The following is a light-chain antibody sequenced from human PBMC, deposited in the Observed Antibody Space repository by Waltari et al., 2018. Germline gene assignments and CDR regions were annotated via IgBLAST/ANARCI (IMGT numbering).Light chain of an antibody. V-gene: IGLV4-69*01. CDR2: INSDGSH. J-gene: IGLJ3*02. Sequence: QLVLTQSPSASASLGASVKLTCTLDSGHSSNIVAWLQQQPEEGPRYLMKINSDGSHSKGDEIPDRFSGSSAGSERDLTISSVQSEDEADYYCQTGGHGTGVFGGGTKLTVL. CDR1: SGHSSNI. CDR3: QTGGHGTGV.